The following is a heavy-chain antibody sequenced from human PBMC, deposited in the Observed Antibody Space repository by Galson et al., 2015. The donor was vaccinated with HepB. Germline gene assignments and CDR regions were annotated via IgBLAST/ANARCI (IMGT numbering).Heavy chain of an antibody. CDR1: GFAFGNYG. D-gene: IGHD6-13*01. J-gene: IGHJ4*02. V-gene: IGHV3-33*01. CDR2: IWKDGSNK. Sequence: LRLSCAASGFAFGNYGMHWVRQAPGKGLEWMALIWKDGSNKHYADSLKGRFRISRDNAKNTLFLEADSLRAEDTAVYYCAREDATITVAALEYWGQGVLVTVSS. CDR3: AREDATITVAALEY.